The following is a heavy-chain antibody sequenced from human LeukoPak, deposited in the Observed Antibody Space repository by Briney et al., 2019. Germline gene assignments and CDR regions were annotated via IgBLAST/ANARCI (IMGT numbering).Heavy chain of an antibody. CDR2: IYYSGST. J-gene: IGHJ4*02. Sequence: SQTLSLTCTVSGGSISSGGYYWSWIRQHPGKGLEWIGYIYYSGSTYYNPSLKSRVTISVDTSKNQFSLKLSSVTAADTAVYYCARDSHGYSSSSHLGYWGQGTLVTVPS. V-gene: IGHV4-31*03. D-gene: IGHD6-6*01. CDR1: GGSISSGGYY. CDR3: ARDSHGYSSSSHLGY.